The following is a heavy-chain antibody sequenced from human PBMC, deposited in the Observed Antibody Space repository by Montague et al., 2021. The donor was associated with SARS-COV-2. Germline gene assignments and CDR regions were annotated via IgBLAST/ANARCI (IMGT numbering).Heavy chain of an antibody. CDR1: GFTFSSYS. CDR2: IYYSGST. J-gene: IGHJ3*02. Sequence: LRLSCAASGFTFSSYSMNWVRQAPGKGLEWIGYIYYSGSTNYNPSLKSRVTISVDTSKNQFSLKLSSVTAADTAVYYCARHGPFVVVTAIHDTFDIWGQGTMVTVSS. V-gene: IGHV4-59*08. D-gene: IGHD2-21*02. CDR3: ARHGPFVVVTAIHDTFDI.